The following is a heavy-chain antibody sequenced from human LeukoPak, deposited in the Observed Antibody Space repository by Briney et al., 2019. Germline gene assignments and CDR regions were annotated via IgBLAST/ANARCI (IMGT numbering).Heavy chain of an antibody. CDR1: GGSISSGSYY. Sequence: SETLSLTCTVSGGSISSGSYYYSWIRQPAGKGLEWIGSIYHSGSTYYNPSLKSRVTISVDTSKNQFSLKLSSVTAADTAVYYCARVQCSGGSCYSLFDYWGQGTLVTVSS. D-gene: IGHD2-15*01. CDR2: IYHSGST. V-gene: IGHV4-39*07. J-gene: IGHJ4*02. CDR3: ARVQCSGGSCYSLFDY.